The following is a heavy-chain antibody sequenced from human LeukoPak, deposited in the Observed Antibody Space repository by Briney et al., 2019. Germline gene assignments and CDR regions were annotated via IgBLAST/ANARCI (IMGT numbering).Heavy chain of an antibody. D-gene: IGHD6-19*01. V-gene: IGHV3-7*01. CDR3: AREGTVAVGDDASDI. Sequence: GGSLRLSCAASGFTLSRHYMSWVRQAPGKRLEWVANIKQDGSDKYYVDSVKGRFTISRDNAKNSLYLQMNSLRDEDTAVYYCAREGTVAVGDDASDIWGQGTMVTVSS. CDR2: IKQDGSDK. CDR1: GFTLSRHY. J-gene: IGHJ3*02.